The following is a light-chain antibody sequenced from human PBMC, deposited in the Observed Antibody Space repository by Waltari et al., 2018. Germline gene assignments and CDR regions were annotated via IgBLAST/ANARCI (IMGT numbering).Light chain of an antibody. CDR2: GNS. V-gene: IGLV1-40*01. J-gene: IGLJ2*01. Sequence: QSVLTQPPSVSGAPGQRVTLSCTGSSSNNGAGYDGPCYQQLPGTAPKLLIYGNSNRPSGVPDRFSGSKSGTSASLAITGLQAEDEADYYCQSYDSSLSGSKVFGGGTKLTVL. CDR3: QSYDSSLSGSKV. CDR1: SSNNGAGYD.